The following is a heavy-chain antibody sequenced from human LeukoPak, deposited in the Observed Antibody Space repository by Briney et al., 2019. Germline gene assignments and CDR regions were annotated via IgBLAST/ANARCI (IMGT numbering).Heavy chain of an antibody. J-gene: IGHJ6*02. D-gene: IGHD6-19*01. V-gene: IGHV3-48*01. CDR2: ISSSSSTI. CDR3: AREWGQWLALSYYGMDV. CDR1: GFTFSSYS. Sequence: GGSLRLSCAASGFTFSSYSMNWVRQAPGKGLEWASYISSSSSTIYYADSVKGRFIISRDNAKNSLYLQMNSLRAEDTAVYYCAREWGQWLALSYYGMDVWGQGTTVTVSS.